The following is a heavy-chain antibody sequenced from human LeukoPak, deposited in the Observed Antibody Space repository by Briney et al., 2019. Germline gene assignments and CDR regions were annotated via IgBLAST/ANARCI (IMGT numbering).Heavy chain of an antibody. D-gene: IGHD5-24*01. CDR2: FYYSGAT. Sequence: SETLSLTCAVSGYSISSSNWWGWIRQPPGKGLEWIGYFYYSGATNYNPSLKSRVTISVDTSKTQLSLKMTSMTAADTAVYYCARSNARDGYNFGYWGQGTLVTVSS. J-gene: IGHJ4*02. CDR1: GYSISSSNW. CDR3: ARSNARDGYNFGY. V-gene: IGHV4-28*01.